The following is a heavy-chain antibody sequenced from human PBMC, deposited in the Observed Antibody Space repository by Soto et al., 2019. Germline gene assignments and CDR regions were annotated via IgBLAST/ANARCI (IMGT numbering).Heavy chain of an antibody. CDR3: TRRPKLGDAGVAPRDY. CDR1: GFAFTNAW. CDR2: IKSNAQGGTA. J-gene: IGHJ4*02. D-gene: IGHD7-27*01. V-gene: IGHV3-15*07. Sequence: EVKMVESGGGLVEPAGSLRLSCAASGFAFTNAWMNWVRQAPGKGLEWVGRIKSNAQGGTADYAAPVKGRFIMSRDDSKNLLYLQMSGLQTEDTGIYYCTRRPKLGDAGVAPRDYRGRGTLVGVSS.